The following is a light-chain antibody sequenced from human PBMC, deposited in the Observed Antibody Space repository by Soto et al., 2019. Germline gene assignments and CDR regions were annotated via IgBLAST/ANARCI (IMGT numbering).Light chain of an antibody. CDR3: HQTYSTPYP. V-gene: IGKV1-39*01. CDR1: QTIRTH. CDR2: GVS. Sequence: DIQMTQSPSSLSASVGDRVTITCRASQTIRTHLTWYRQKAGEAPELLIFGVSTLQVGVPSRFTGSGSGTDFTLTIRSLQLEDFAAYYCHQTYSTPYPFGQGTKLEI. J-gene: IGKJ2*01.